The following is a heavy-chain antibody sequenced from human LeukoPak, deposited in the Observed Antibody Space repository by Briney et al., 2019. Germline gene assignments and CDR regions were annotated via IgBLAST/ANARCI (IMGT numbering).Heavy chain of an antibody. Sequence: PGGSLRLSCAASGFTFSSYWMHWVRQAPGKGLVWVSRINSDGSSTSYADSVKGRFTISRDNAKNTLYLQMNSLRAEDTAVYYCERVGATSFYYYYYVMDVGGKGTTVPVPS. CDR3: ERVGATSFYYYYYVMDV. J-gene: IGHJ6*04. CDR1: GFTFSSYW. V-gene: IGHV3-74*01. D-gene: IGHD1-26*01. CDR2: INSDGSST.